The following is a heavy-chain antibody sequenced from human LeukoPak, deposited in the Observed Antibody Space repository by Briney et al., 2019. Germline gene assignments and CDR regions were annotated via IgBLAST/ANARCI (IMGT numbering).Heavy chain of an antibody. CDR3: ARDELGTPQGVDY. J-gene: IGHJ4*02. V-gene: IGHV3-74*01. CDR2: INTDGSST. CDR1: GFTFSSYW. Sequence: GGSLRLSCAASGFTFSSYWMHWVRQAPGKGLVWVSRINTDGSSTSYADSVKGRFTISRDNAKNTLYLQMNSLRAEDTAVYYCARDELGTPQGVDYWGQGTLVTVSS. D-gene: IGHD7-27*01.